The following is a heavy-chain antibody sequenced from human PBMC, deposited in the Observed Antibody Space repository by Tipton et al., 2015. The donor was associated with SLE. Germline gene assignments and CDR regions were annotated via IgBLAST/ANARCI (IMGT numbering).Heavy chain of an antibody. Sequence: QSGAEVKKPGSSVKVSCKASGGTFSSYAISWVRQAPGQGLEWMGGIIPIFGTANYAQKFQGRVTITGDDPTRTAYMELSSLRSGDSVVYYCARGGCGLGDYWGQAIVVTVSA. CDR3: ARGGCGLGDY. D-gene: IGHD2-21*01. CDR1: GGTFSSYA. V-gene: IGHV1-69*01. CDR2: IIPIFGTA. J-gene: IGHJ4*02.